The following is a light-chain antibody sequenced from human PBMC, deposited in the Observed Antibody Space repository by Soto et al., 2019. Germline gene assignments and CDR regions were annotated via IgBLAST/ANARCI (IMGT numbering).Light chain of an antibody. CDR3: CSYAGSYIFYV. J-gene: IGLJ1*01. Sequence: SVSGSPGQSVTISCTGTSSDVGGYNYVSWYQQHPGKAPKLMIYDVSKRPSGVPDRFSGSKSGNTASLTISGLQAEDEADYYCCSYAGSYIFYVFGTGTKVTVL. CDR2: DVS. V-gene: IGLV2-11*01. CDR1: SSDVGGYNY.